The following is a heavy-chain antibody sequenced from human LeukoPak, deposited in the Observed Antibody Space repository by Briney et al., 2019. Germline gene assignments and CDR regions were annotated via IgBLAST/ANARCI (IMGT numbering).Heavy chain of an antibody. J-gene: IGHJ3*02. CDR2: VDPEDGET. Sequence: GASVKISCKVSGYTFTDYYMHWVQQAPGKGLEWMGLVDPEDGETIYAEKFQGRVTITADTSTDTAYMELSSLRSEDTAVYYCATVASHPTSRAFDIWGQGTMVTVSS. CDR3: ATVASHPTSRAFDI. V-gene: IGHV1-69-2*01. CDR1: GYTFTDYY.